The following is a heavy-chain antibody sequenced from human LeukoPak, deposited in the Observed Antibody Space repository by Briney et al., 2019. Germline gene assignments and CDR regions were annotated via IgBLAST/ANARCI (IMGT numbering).Heavy chain of an antibody. CDR2: INHSGST. V-gene: IGHV4-34*01. CDR1: GGSFRGYY. CDR3: ARARITIFGVVIRKKGYYFDY. J-gene: IGHJ4*02. Sequence: PSETLSLTCAVYGGSFRGYYWSWIRQPPGKGLEWIGEINHSGSTNYNPSLKSRVTISVDTSKHQFSLKLSSVTAADTAVYYCARARITIFGVVIRKKGYYFDYWGQGTLVTVSS. D-gene: IGHD3-3*01.